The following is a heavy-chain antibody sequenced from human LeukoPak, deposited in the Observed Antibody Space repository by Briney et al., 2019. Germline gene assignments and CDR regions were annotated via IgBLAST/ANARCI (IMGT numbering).Heavy chain of an antibody. D-gene: IGHD6-6*01. J-gene: IGHJ4*02. Sequence: GGSLRLSCAASGFTFSSYGMHWVRQAPGKGLEWVAVISYDGSNKYYADSVKGRFTISRDNSKNTLYLQMNSLRAEDTAVYYCAKDRGIADRPGRAATDYWGQGTLVTVSS. CDR1: GFTFSSYG. V-gene: IGHV3-30*18. CDR2: ISYDGSNK. CDR3: AKDRGIADRPGRAATDY.